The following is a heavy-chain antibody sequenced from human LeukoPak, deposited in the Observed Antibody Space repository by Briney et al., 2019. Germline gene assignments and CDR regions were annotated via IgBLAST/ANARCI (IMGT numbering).Heavy chain of an antibody. Sequence: SETLSHTCRVSGGSISSTSYYWGWIRQPPGKGLEWIASIYYSGETFYNPSLKSRVAISVDTSNNEVFLDLYSVTAADTAMYYCAETNTQDWFDPWGRGTLVTVSS. J-gene: IGHJ5*02. CDR3: AETNTQDWFDP. CDR2: IYYSGET. D-gene: IGHD2-8*01. V-gene: IGHV4-39*07. CDR1: GGSISSTSYY.